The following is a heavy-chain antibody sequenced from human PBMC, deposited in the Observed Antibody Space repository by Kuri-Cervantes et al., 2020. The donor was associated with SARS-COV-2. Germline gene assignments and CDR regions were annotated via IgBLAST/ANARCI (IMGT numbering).Heavy chain of an antibody. J-gene: IGHJ4*02. Sequence: GGSLRLSCAASGFTFSSYSMNWVRQAPGKGLEWVSSISSSSSYIYYADSVKGRFTISRDNAKNSLYLQMNSLRAEDMALYYCAKAGPYYYDSSGYPIDYWGQGTLVTVSS. CDR1: GFTFSSYS. D-gene: IGHD3-22*01. CDR2: ISSSSSYI. V-gene: IGHV3-21*04. CDR3: AKAGPYYYDSSGYPIDY.